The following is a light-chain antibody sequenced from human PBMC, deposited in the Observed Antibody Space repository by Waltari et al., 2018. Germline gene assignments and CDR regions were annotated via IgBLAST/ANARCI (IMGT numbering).Light chain of an antibody. CDR2: RDS. CDR1: VLPKYS. V-gene: IGLV3-25*03. CDR3: QSGDQSGNNV. Sequence: SYKLTQAPSVSVSPGQTARITCTGDVLPKYSTQGYQQKADQPPVMIIFRDSERPPEIPGRFSASSSGTTVTLTISGVQPEDDADYYCQSGDQSGNNVFGGGTKLTVL. J-gene: IGLJ2*01.